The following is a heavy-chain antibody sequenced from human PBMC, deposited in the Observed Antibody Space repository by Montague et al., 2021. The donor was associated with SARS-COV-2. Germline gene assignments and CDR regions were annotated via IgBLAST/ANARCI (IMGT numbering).Heavy chain of an antibody. CDR2: IYYSGST. D-gene: IGHD2-15*01. V-gene: IGHV4-59*01. J-gene: IGHJ5*02. CDR3: ARRSLGYCSGGSCYSAFDP. Sequence: SETLSLTCTVSGGSISSYYWSWIRQPPGKGLEWIGYIYYSGSTNYNPSLKSLVTISVDTSKNQFSLKLSSVTAADTAVYYCARRSLGYCSGGSCYSAFDPWGQGTLVTVSS. CDR1: GGSISSYY.